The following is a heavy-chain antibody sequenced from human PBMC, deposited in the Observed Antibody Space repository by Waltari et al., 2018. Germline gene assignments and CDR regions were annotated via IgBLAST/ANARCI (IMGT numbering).Heavy chain of an antibody. CDR2: ISYAGSDK. Sequence: QVQLVASGGGVVQPGRSLRLSCTASGFTFSNYGVHWVPQAPGKGLEWVAVISYAGSDKYYTDSVRGRFTISRDNSKNKVYLQMNSLRAEDTAVYYCAKDVYSYDSSGYSDYWGQGTLVTVSS. CDR3: AKDVYSYDSSGYSDY. J-gene: IGHJ4*02. D-gene: IGHD3-22*01. CDR1: GFTFSNYG. V-gene: IGHV3-30*18.